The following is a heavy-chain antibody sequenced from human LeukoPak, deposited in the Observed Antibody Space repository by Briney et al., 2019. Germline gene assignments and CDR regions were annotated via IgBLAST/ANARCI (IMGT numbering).Heavy chain of an antibody. J-gene: IGHJ3*02. V-gene: IGHV4-39*07. CDR1: GGSISSSSYY. CDR2: IYYSGST. CDR3: ARPNSYGGLRRSAFDI. D-gene: IGHD4-23*01. Sequence: SETLSLTCTVSGGSISSSSYYWGWIRQPPGKGLEWIGSIYYSGSTYYNPSLKSRVTISVDTSKNQFSLKLSSVTAADTAAYYYARPNSYGGLRRSAFDIWGQGTMVTVSS.